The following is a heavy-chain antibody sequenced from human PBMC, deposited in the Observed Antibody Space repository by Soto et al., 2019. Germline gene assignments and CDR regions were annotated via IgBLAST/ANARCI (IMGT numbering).Heavy chain of an antibody. D-gene: IGHD6-19*01. V-gene: IGHV4-59*01. J-gene: IGHJ6*02. CDR3: AREIGSGWYWGGMDV. CDR2: IYYSGST. CDR1: GGSISSYY. Sequence: SETLSLTCTVSGGSISSYYWSWIRQPPGKGLEWIGYIYYSGSTNYNPSLKSRVTISVDTSKNQFSLKLSSVTAADTAVYYCAREIGSGWYWGGMDVWGQGTTVTVSS.